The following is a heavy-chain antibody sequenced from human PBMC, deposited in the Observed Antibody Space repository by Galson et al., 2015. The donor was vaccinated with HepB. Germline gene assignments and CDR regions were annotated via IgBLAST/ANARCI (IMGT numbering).Heavy chain of an antibody. CDR3: ARGPGKYYDFWSGYDQYYYYYMDV. CDR1: GYTFTSYG. D-gene: IGHD3-3*01. V-gene: IGHV1-18*01. J-gene: IGHJ6*03. CDR2: ISAYSDNR. Sequence: SVKVSCKASGYTFTSYGISWVRQAPGQGLEWMGWISAYSDNRNYAQKLQGRVTMTTDTSTSTAYMELRSLRSDDTAVYYCARGPGKYYDFWSGYDQYYYYYMDVWGKGTTVTVSS.